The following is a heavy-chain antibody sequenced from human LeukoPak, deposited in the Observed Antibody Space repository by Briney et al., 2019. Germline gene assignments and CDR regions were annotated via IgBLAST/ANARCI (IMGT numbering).Heavy chain of an antibody. CDR3: ARDRYYDYVWGSLGYMDV. J-gene: IGHJ6*03. V-gene: IGHV3-21*01. CDR2: ISSSSSYI. Sequence: KTGGSLRLSCAASGFTFSSYSMNWVRQAPGKGLEWVSSISSSSSYIYYADSVKGRFTISRDNAKNSLYLQMNSLRAEDTAVYYCARDRYYDYVWGSLGYMDVWGKGTTVTISS. CDR1: GFTFSSYS. D-gene: IGHD3-16*01.